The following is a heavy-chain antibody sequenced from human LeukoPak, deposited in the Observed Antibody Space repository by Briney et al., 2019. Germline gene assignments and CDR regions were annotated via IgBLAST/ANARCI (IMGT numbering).Heavy chain of an antibody. J-gene: IGHJ4*02. V-gene: IGHV3-48*04. D-gene: IGHD7-27*01. CDR2: ISSSGRTI. Sequence: GGSLRLSCAASGFTFSTYNMNWVRQAPGKGLEWVSYISSSGRTIFYADSVMGRFTVSRDNAENSLYLQMNSLTAGDTAVYYCARVPIWGSDFDYWGQGILVTVSS. CDR1: GFTFSTYN. CDR3: ARVPIWGSDFDY.